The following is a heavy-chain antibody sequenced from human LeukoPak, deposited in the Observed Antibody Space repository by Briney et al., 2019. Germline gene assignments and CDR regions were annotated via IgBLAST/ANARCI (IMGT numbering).Heavy chain of an antibody. Sequence: SLRLSCAASGFTFDDYAMHWVRQAPGKGLEWVSGISWDSGSIGYADSVKGRFTISRDNAKNSLYLQMNSLRAEDTALYYCARANSGWYWFDPWGQGTLVTVSS. CDR1: GFTFDDYA. CDR3: ARANSGWYWFDP. V-gene: IGHV3-9*01. J-gene: IGHJ5*02. D-gene: IGHD6-19*01. CDR2: ISWDSGSI.